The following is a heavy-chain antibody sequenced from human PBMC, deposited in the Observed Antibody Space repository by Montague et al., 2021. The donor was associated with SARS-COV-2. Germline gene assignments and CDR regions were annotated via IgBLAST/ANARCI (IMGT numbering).Heavy chain of an antibody. V-gene: IGHV4-61*02. J-gene: IGHJ5*02. Sequence: TLSLTCTLSGDSISRNNLYWTWIRQPAGKGLEWIGRISTTGSPEYNPSLKSRATLSLGTSKNQFSLRLSSVTAADTAMYYCTIEGHITTICSGCPRNWFDPWGQGTLVTVSS. CDR1: GDSISRNNLY. CDR3: TIEGHITTICSGCPRNWFDP. CDR2: ISTTGSP. D-gene: IGHD2-2*01.